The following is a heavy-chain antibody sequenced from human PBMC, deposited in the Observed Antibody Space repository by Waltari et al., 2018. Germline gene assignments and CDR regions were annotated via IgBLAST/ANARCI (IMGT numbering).Heavy chain of an antibody. CDR2: IYYSGST. CDR3: AREWEPDSFDI. CDR1: GGSINNSRYY. Sequence: QLHLQESGPGLVKPSETLSLTCIVPGGSINNSRYYWGWIRQPPGKGRRWIGSIYYSGSTYYNPSLKSRVTMSLDTSKNQFSLKLSSVIAADTAMYYCAREWEPDSFDIWGQGTMVTVSS. J-gene: IGHJ3*02. D-gene: IGHD1-26*01. V-gene: IGHV4-39*01.